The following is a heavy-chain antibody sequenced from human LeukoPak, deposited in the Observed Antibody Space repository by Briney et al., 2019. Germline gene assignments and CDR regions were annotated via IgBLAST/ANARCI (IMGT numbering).Heavy chain of an antibody. CDR3: ARGFSGDYYYYYMDV. Sequence: SVKVSCKASGGTFSSYAISWVRQAPGQGLEWMGGIIPIFGTANYAQKFQGRVTITTDESTSTAYMELSSLRSEDTAVYHCARGFSGDYYYYYMDVWGKGTTVTVSS. D-gene: IGHD3-10*01. CDR2: IIPIFGTA. CDR1: GGTFSSYA. V-gene: IGHV1-69*05. J-gene: IGHJ6*03.